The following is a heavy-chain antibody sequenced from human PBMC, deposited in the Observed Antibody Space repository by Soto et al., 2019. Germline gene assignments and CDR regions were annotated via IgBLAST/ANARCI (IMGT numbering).Heavy chain of an antibody. D-gene: IGHD2-15*01. Sequence: PWEPLALTCTVSGGSFKIYYWTLIRHPPGKGLEWIGYVSYSGRTNYNPSQKSRVNRFVDKSKNQFSLNRTSVTAADKAVYYCARLQDPVVTAIDV. V-gene: IGHV4-59*03. J-gene: IGHJ3*01. CDR2: VSYSGRT. CDR3: ARLQDPVVTAIDV. CDR1: GGSFKIYY.